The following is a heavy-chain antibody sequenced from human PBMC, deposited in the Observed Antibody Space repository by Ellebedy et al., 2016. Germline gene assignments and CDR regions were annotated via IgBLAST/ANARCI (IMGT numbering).Heavy chain of an antibody. V-gene: IGHV4-59*01. J-gene: IGHJ6*02. D-gene: IGHD2/OR15-2a*01. CDR3: ASLKGESVYYGLDV. Sequence: SETLSLTXTVSGGSISSYYWSWVRQPPGKGLEWIGYVYYSGSANYNPSLKSRVTISIDTSKNQFSLKLRSVTAADAAVYYCASLKGESVYYGLDVWGQGTTVIVSS. CDR2: VYYSGSA. CDR1: GGSISSYY.